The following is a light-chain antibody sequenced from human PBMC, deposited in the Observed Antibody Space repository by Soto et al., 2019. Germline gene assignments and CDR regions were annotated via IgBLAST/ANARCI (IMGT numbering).Light chain of an antibody. V-gene: IGKV1-39*01. J-gene: IGKJ1*01. CDR1: QNINSY. Sequence: DIQMTQSPSSLSASVGDRVAIACRASQNINSYLNWYQQKPGKAPKLLIYAASSLQSGVPSRFSGSGSGTDFTLTISRLEPEDFAVYYCQQYGSSRAFGQGTKVDIK. CDR2: AAS. CDR3: QQYGSSRA.